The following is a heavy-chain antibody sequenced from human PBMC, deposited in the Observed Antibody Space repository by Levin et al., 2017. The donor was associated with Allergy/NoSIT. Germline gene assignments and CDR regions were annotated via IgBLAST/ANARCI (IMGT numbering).Heavy chain of an antibody. CDR3: ARLSRDYYDSPYFDY. V-gene: IGHV3-21*04. J-gene: IGHJ4*02. Sequence: PGESLKISCAASGFTFSSYSMNWVRQAPGKGLEWVSSISSSSSYIYYADSVKGRFTISRDNAKNSLYLQMNSLRAEDTAVYYCARLSRDYYDSPYFDYWGQGTLVTVSS. CDR1: GFTFSSYS. CDR2: ISSSSSYI. D-gene: IGHD3-22*01.